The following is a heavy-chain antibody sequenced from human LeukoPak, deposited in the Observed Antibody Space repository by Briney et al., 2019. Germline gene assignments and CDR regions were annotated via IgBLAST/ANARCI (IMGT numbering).Heavy chain of an antibody. D-gene: IGHD4/OR15-4a*01. J-gene: IGHJ4*02. Sequence: AGSLRLSCAASGFTFSSYSMNWVRQAPGKGLEWVAFIGSSTGNIYYADSVKGRFSISRDNAKDSVYLQMNSLRADDTAVYYCARETEPLDYGDSTNLDYWGQGTLVTVSS. CDR2: IGSSTGNI. CDR3: ARETEPLDYGDSTNLDY. CDR1: GFTFSSYS. V-gene: IGHV3-21*01.